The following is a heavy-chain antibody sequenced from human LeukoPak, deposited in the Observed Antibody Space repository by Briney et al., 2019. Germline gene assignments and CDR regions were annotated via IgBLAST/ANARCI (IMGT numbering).Heavy chain of an antibody. V-gene: IGHV3-7*03. D-gene: IGHD3-10*01. J-gene: IGHJ4*02. CDR2: IKQDGSEK. CDR1: GFTFSSYW. Sequence: GGSLRLSCEASGFTFSSYWMTRVRQAPGKGLEWVANIKQDGSEKYYVDSVKGRFTISRDNAKNSLYLQMNSLRVEDTAVYYCARGPPTRYMVRGVIDYWGQGTLVTVSS. CDR3: ARGPPTRYMVRGVIDY.